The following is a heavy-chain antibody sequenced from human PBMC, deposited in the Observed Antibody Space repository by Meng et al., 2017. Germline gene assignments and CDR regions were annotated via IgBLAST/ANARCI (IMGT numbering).Heavy chain of an antibody. Sequence: GESLKISCAASGFTFSSYWMSWVRQAPGKGLEWVSSISSSSSYIYYADSVKGRFTISRDNAKNSLYLQMNSLRAEDTAVYYCAREGFYCGGDCYHGNWYFDLWGRGTLVTGSS. V-gene: IGHV3-21*01. CDR2: ISSSSSYI. D-gene: IGHD2-21*02. CDR3: AREGFYCGGDCYHGNWYFDL. J-gene: IGHJ2*01. CDR1: GFTFSSYW.